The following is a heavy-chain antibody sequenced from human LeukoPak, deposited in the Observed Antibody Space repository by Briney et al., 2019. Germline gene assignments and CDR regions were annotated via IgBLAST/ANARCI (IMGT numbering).Heavy chain of an antibody. J-gene: IGHJ4*02. CDR3: TRPHTYYYDSSGGDY. Sequence: GGSLRLSXAASGFTFSGSAMHWVRQASGKGLEWVGRIRSKANSYSTAYAASVKGRFTISRDDSKNTAYLQMNSLKTEDTAVYYCTRPHTYYYDSSGGDYWGQGTLVTVSS. CDR1: GFTFSGSA. D-gene: IGHD3-22*01. CDR2: IRSKANSYST. V-gene: IGHV3-73*01.